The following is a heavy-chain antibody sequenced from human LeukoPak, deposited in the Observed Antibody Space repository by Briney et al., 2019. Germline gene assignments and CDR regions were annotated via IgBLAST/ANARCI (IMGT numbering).Heavy chain of an antibody. CDR2: ISGDGGST. D-gene: IGHD6-13*01. CDR3: AKDSRYSSSWYGTSFDY. J-gene: IGHJ4*02. Sequence: GGALRLSCAASGFTFDDYAMHWVRQAPGKGLKWVSLISGDGGSTYYADSVKGRFTISRDNSKNSLYLQMNSLRTEDTALYYCAKDSRYSSSWYGTSFDYWGQGTLVTVSS. V-gene: IGHV3-43*02. CDR1: GFTFDDYA.